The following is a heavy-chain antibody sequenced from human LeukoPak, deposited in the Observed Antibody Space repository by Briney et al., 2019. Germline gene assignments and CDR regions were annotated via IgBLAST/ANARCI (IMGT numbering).Heavy chain of an antibody. CDR2: IYPGDSGT. CDR3: ARPLDAVAGTSSDY. J-gene: IGHJ4*02. V-gene: IGHV5-51*03. Sequence: PGESLKISCKGSGYSFTNYWIGWVRQMPGKGLEWMGVIYPGDSGTTYSPSFQGQVTISVDKSISPAYLHWSSLKASDTAMYYYARPLDAVAGTSSDYWGQGTLLTVSS. D-gene: IGHD6-19*01. CDR1: GYSFTNYW.